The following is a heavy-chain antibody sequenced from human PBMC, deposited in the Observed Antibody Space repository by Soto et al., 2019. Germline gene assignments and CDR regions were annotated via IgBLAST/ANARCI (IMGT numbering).Heavy chain of an antibody. J-gene: IGHJ4*02. CDR3: AKEGNSGLYYFDY. D-gene: IGHD5-12*01. CDR2: ISGSGGST. CDR1: GFTFSSYA. V-gene: IGHV3-23*01. Sequence: PGGSLSLSCAASGFTFSSYAMSWVRQAPEKGLEWVSAISGSGGSTYYADSVKGRFTISRDNSKNTLYLQMNSLRAADTAVYYCAKEGNSGLYYFDYWGQGTLVTVSS.